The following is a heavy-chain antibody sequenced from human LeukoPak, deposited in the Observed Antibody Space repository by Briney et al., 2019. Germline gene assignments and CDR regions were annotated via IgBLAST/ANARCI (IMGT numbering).Heavy chain of an antibody. Sequence: SLKLSCKASGYTFTSYGISWVRQAPGQGLEWMGGIIPIFGTANYAQKFQGRVTITADESTSTAYMELSSLRSEDTAVYYCATYGDYRDFDYWGQGTLVTVSS. CDR2: IIPIFGTA. V-gene: IGHV1-69*13. D-gene: IGHD4-17*01. J-gene: IGHJ4*02. CDR1: GYTFTSYG. CDR3: ATYGDYRDFDY.